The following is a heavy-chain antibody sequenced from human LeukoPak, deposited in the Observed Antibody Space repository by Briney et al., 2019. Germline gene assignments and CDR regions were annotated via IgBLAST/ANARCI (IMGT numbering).Heavy chain of an antibody. CDR2: ISGDGSNT. Sequence: PGGSLRLSCAASGFTFNNYWMHWVRQAPGKGLVWVSRISGDGSNTNYADSVKGRFTISRDNANNFLYLQMNSLRAEDTALYYCARAYKDRSLAGKKEFFQHWGQGTLVTVSS. J-gene: IGHJ1*01. CDR1: GFTFNNYW. D-gene: IGHD6-19*01. CDR3: ARAYKDRSLAGKKEFFQH. V-gene: IGHV3-74*01.